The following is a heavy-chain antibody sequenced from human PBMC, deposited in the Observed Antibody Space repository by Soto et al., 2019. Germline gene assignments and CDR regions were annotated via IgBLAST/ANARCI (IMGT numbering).Heavy chain of an antibody. Sequence: ASVKVSCKASGYTFTSYGISWVRQAPGQGLEWMGWISAYNGNTNYAQKLQGRVTMTTDTSTSTAYMELSSLRSEDTAVYYCGRARSDGNNSTGSAPGGKGPLVTVSS. V-gene: IGHV1-18*01. CDR2: ISAYNGNT. J-gene: IGHJ5*02. CDR1: GYTFTSYG. CDR3: GRARSDGNNSTGSAP.